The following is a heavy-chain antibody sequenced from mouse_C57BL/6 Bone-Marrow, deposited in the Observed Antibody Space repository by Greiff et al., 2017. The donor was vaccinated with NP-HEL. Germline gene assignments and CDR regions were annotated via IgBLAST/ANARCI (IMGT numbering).Heavy chain of an antibody. Sequence: QVQLKQSGAELARPGASVKLSCKASGYTFTSYGISWVKQRTGQGFEWIGEIYPRSGNTYYNEKFKGKATLTADKSSSTAYMELRSLTSEDSAVYFCARLRYWGQGTTLTVSS. CDR1: GYTFTSYG. CDR3: ARLRY. D-gene: IGHD2-12*01. CDR2: IYPRSGNT. V-gene: IGHV1-81*01. J-gene: IGHJ2*01.